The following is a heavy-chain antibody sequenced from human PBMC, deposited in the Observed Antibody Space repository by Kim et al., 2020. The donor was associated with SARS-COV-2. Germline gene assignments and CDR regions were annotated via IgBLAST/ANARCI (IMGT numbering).Heavy chain of an antibody. D-gene: IGHD3-10*01. CDR1: GGSISSSTYS. J-gene: IGHJ4*02. CDR2: ISYNGNT. CDR3: PFGLTPRVFDS. V-gene: IGHV4-39*01. Sequence: SETLSLTCTVSGGSISSSTYSWAWIRQPPGKGLEWIGAISYNGNTNYNSSLKSRVTISVDTSKNQVSLQLTSVTAADTALYFCPFGLTPRVFDSGVRGT.